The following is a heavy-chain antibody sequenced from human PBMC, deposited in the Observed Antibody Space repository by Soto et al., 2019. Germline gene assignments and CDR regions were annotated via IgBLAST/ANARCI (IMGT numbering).Heavy chain of an antibody. D-gene: IGHD2-2*02. CDR1: GGSISSYY. CDR2: IYYSGST. J-gene: IGHJ1*01. Sequence: SETLSLTCTASGGSISSYYWSWIRQPPGKGLEWIGYIYYSGSTNYNPSLKSRVTISVDTSKNQFSLKLSSVTAADTAVYYCASVGYCSSTSCYTPLPSYFQHWGQGTLVTVSS. CDR3: ASVGYCSSTSCYTPLPSYFQH. V-gene: IGHV4-59*01.